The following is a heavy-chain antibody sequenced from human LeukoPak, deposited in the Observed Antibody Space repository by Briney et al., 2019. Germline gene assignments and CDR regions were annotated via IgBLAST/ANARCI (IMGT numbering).Heavy chain of an antibody. Sequence: PGGSLRLSCAASGFTFSSYEMNWVRQAPGKGLEWISYISSSGSTMYADSVKGRFTISRDNAKNSLYLQMNSLRAEDTALYYCARDRDYDILTGYYRYWGQGTLVNVFS. CDR1: GFTFSSYE. J-gene: IGHJ4*02. V-gene: IGHV3-48*03. CDR2: ISSSGSTM. D-gene: IGHD3-9*01. CDR3: ARDRDYDILTGYYRY.